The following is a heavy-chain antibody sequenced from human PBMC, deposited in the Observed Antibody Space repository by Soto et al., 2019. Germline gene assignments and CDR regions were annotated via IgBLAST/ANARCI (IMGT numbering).Heavy chain of an antibody. Sequence: ETLSLTCTVSGGSISSNYWTWIRQPPGKGLEWIGYVYNSGSTNYNPSLKSRVTISEDTSKSQFSLKVNSMTAADTAVYYCARYRREAVAGYTLDNWGQGILVTVSS. V-gene: IGHV4-59*01. D-gene: IGHD6-13*01. CDR3: ARYRREAVAGYTLDN. CDR1: GGSISSNY. J-gene: IGHJ4*02. CDR2: VYNSGST.